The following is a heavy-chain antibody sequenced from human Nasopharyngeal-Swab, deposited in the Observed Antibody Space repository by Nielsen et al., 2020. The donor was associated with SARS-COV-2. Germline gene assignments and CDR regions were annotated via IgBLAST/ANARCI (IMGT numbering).Heavy chain of an antibody. CDR2: IIPIFGTA. CDR1: GGTFNSYA. CDR3: ARDGARGYSYGYGGGDYYYYYYMDV. J-gene: IGHJ6*03. D-gene: IGHD5-18*01. V-gene: IGHV1-69*13. Sequence: SVKVSCKASGGTFNSYAISWVRQAPGQGLEWMGGIIPIFGTANYAQKFQGRVTITADESTSTAYMELSSLRSEDTAVYYCARDGARGYSYGYGGGDYYYYYYMDVWGKGTTVTVSS.